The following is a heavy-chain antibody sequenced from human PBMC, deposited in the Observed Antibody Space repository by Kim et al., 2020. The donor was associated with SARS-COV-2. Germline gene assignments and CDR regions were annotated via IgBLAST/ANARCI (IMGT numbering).Heavy chain of an antibody. CDR3: ARDWESPTHGRSSHFDY. D-gene: IGHD1-26*01. CDR2: INSDGSST. CDR1: GFTFSSYW. J-gene: IGHJ4*02. V-gene: IGHV3-74*01. Sequence: GGSLRLSCAASGFTFSSYWMHWVRQAPGKGLVWVSRINSDGSSTSYADSVKGRFTISRDNAKNTLYLQMNSLRAEDTAVYYCARDWESPTHGRSSHFDYWGQGTRVTVSS.